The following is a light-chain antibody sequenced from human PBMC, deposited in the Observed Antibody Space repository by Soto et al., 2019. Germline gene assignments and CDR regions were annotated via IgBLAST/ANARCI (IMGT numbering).Light chain of an antibody. Sequence: EIVMTQSPATLSVSPGERATLSCRASQSISSNLAWYQQKPGQAPSLLIYGASARATGIPARFSGSGSGTEFTLTISGLQSEDYAVYYCQHYNNWPFTFGQGTKLEIK. CDR1: QSISSN. J-gene: IGKJ2*01. CDR2: GAS. V-gene: IGKV3-15*01. CDR3: QHYNNWPFT.